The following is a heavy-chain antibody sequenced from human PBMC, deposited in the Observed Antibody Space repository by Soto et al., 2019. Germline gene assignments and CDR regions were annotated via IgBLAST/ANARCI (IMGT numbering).Heavy chain of an antibody. CDR2: IYYSGST. CDR3: ARDLQVPAARREWYYGMDV. CDR1: GGSISSGGYY. Sequence: QVQLQESGPGLVKPSQTLSLTCTVSGGSISSGGYYWSWIRQHPGKGLEWIGYIYYSGSTYYNPSLKSRVTISVDTSKNQFSLKLSSVTAADTAVYYCARDLQVPAARREWYYGMDVWGQGTTVTVSS. V-gene: IGHV4-31*03. D-gene: IGHD2-2*01. J-gene: IGHJ6*02.